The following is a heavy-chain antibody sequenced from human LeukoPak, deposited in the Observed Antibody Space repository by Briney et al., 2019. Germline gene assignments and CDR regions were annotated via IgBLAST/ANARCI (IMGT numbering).Heavy chain of an antibody. D-gene: IGHD6-13*01. CDR1: GFTFSSYA. V-gene: IGHV3-30-3*01. CDR3: AKDQDSSSWLLYYYYGMDV. J-gene: IGHJ6*02. Sequence: GGSLRLSCAASGFTFSSYAMHWVRQAPGKGLEWVAVISYDGSNKYYADSVKGRFTISRDNSKNTLYLQMNSLRAEDTAVYYCAKDQDSSSWLLYYYYGMDVWGQGTTVTVSS. CDR2: ISYDGSNK.